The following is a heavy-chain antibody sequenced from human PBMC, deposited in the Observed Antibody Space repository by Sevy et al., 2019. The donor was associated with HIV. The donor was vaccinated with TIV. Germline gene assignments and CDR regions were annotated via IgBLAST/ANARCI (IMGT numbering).Heavy chain of an antibody. V-gene: IGHV3-33*01. CDR1: GFAPSTYG. J-gene: IGHJ4*01. Sequence: GGYLRLSCAASGFAPSTYGMHWVRQAPGKGLEWVAVIGYDGSNKYYPDSVKGRFSISRDNSRNTLFLQMDSLRAEDTAVYYCARDPRMYVHYLLAYFDYWGHGTLVTVSS. CDR3: ARDPRMYVHYLLAYFDY. CDR2: IGYDGSNK. D-gene: IGHD2-8*01.